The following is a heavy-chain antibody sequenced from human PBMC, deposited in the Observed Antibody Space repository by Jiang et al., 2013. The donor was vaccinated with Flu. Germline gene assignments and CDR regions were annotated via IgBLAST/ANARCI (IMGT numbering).Heavy chain of an antibody. D-gene: IGHD5-12*01. Sequence: GVVQPGRSLRLSCAASGFTFSFYGMHWVRQAPGEGLEWVAVIWSDGTTKYYADSVKGRFTISRDNSKNTLYLQMNSLRAEDTAVYYCARADSARSGYEDYWGQGTLVTVSS. J-gene: IGHJ4*02. CDR1: GFTFSFYG. CDR3: ARADSARSGYEDY. V-gene: IGHV3-33*01. CDR2: IWSDGTTK.